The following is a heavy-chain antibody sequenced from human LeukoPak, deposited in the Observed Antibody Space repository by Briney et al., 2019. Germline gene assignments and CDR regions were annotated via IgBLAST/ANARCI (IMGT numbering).Heavy chain of an antibody. CDR2: IYPGDSDT. CDR1: GYGFTSYW. D-gene: IGHD6-13*01. CDR3: ARPRGGIAAAGEYFDY. J-gene: IGHJ4*02. V-gene: IGHV5-51*01. Sequence: GESLKISCKGSGYGFTSYWIGWVRQMPGKGLEWMGIIYPGDSDTRYSPSFQGQVTISADKSISTAYLQWSSLKASDTAMYYCARPRGGIAAAGEYFDYWGQGTLVTVSS.